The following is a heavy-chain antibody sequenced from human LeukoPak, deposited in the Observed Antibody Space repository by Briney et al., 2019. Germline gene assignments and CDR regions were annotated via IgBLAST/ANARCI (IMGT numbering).Heavy chain of an antibody. CDR2: IIPIFGTA. J-gene: IGHJ4*02. CDR1: GGTFSSYA. Sequence: ASVKVSCKASGGTFSSYAISWVRQAPGQGLEWMGRIIPIFGTANYAQKFQGRVTITADGSTSTAYMELSSLRSEDTAVYYCARAVAIMVTYFDYWGQGTLVTVSS. D-gene: IGHD3-16*01. CDR3: ARAVAIMVTYFDY. V-gene: IGHV1-69*15.